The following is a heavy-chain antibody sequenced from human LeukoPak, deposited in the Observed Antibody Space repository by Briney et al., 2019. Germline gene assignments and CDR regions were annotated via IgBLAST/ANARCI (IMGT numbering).Heavy chain of an antibody. CDR1: GYTFTGYY. Sequence: ASVKVSCKASGYTFTGYYMHWVRQAPGQGLEWMGWINPNSGGTNYAQKSQGRVTMTRDTSISTAYMELSRLRSDDTAVYYCARVSREIAYYDFWSGYFRYWGQGTLVTVSS. J-gene: IGHJ4*02. V-gene: IGHV1-2*02. CDR3: ARVSREIAYYDFWSGYFRY. CDR2: INPNSGGT. D-gene: IGHD3-3*01.